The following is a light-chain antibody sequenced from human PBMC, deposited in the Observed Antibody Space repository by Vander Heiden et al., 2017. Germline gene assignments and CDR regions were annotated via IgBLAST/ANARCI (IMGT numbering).Light chain of an antibody. J-gene: IGKJ4*01. Sequence: TQSPSSLSASVGDRVTITCQASQDISNYLNWYQQKPGKAPKLLIYDASNLETGVPSRFSGSGSGTDFTFTISSLQPEDIATYYCQQDDNLPPTFGGGTKVEIK. CDR2: DAS. V-gene: IGKV1-33*01. CDR3: QQDDNLPPT. CDR1: QDISNY.